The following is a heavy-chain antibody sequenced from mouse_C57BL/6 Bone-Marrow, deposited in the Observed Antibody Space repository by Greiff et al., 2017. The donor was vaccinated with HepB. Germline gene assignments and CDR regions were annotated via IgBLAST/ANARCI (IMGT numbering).Heavy chain of an antibody. D-gene: IGHD1-1*01. CDR2: IYPGSGST. CDR1: GYTFTSYW. V-gene: IGHV1-55*01. Sequence: QVQLKQSGAELVKPGASVKMSCKASGYTFTSYWITWVKQRPGQGLEWIGDIYPGSGSTNYNEKFKSKATLTVDTSSSTAYMQLSSLTSEDSAVYYCARGGSIYYYGSSSSYYAMDYWGQGTSVTVSS. CDR3: ARGGSIYYYGSSSSYYAMDY. J-gene: IGHJ4*01.